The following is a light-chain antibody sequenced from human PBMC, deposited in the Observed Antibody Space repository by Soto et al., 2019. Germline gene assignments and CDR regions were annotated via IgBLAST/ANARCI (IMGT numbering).Light chain of an antibody. J-gene: IGKJ2*01. Sequence: IQLTQSPSSLSASVGDRVTITCRASQGINKFLAWYQQRPGKAPQLLVYGASTLQSGVPSRFSGSGSGTDFTRTISSLQPEDFATYYCQQLTNFRFTFGQGTKLDI. CDR1: QGINKF. CDR2: GAS. V-gene: IGKV1-9*01. CDR3: QQLTNFRFT.